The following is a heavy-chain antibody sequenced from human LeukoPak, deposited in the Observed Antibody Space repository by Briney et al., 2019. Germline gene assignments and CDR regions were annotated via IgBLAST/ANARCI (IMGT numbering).Heavy chain of an antibody. CDR1: GFTFDDYA. J-gene: IGHJ3*02. CDR2: ISWYSGSI. CDR3: AKDLGPTADDAFDI. D-gene: IGHD4-17*01. V-gene: IGHV3-9*01. Sequence: GRSLRLSCAASGFTFDDYAMRWVRQAPGKGLEWVSGISWYSGSIGYADSVKGRFTISRDHAKNSLYLQMNSLRAEDTALYYCAKDLGPTADDAFDIWGQGTMVTVSS.